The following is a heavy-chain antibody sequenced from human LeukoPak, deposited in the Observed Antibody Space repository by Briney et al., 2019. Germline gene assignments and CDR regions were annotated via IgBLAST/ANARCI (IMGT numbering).Heavy chain of an antibody. Sequence: ASVKVCCKASGYTFTGYYMHWVRHAPGQGLEWMGWINPNSGGTNYAQKFQGRVTMTRDTSISTAYMELSRLRSDDTAVYYCARDTAMVTYWFDPWGQGTLVTVSS. CDR3: ARDTAMVTYWFDP. V-gene: IGHV1-2*02. D-gene: IGHD5-18*01. CDR1: GYTFTGYY. CDR2: INPNSGGT. J-gene: IGHJ5*02.